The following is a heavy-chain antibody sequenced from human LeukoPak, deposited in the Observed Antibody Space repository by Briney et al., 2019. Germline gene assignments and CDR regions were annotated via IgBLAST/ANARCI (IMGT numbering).Heavy chain of an antibody. CDR3: ASGPTIVGYCSSTSCSNSDTHFDY. CDR1: GGSFSGYY. Sequence: SETLSLTCAVYGGSFSGYYWSWIRQPPGKGLEWIGEINHSGSTNYNPPLKIRVTISLDTSKNQFSLNISSLTAAYTAVYYCASGPTIVGYCSSTSCSNSDTHFDYWGQGPLVSVSS. D-gene: IGHD2-2*01. V-gene: IGHV4-34*01. J-gene: IGHJ4*02. CDR2: INHSGST.